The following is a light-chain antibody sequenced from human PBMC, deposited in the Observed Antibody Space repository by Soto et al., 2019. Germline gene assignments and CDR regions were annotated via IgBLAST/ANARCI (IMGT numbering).Light chain of an antibody. V-gene: IGLV1-40*01. Sequence: SVLTQPPSVSGAPGQRLTISCALISSKIGAGYDVHWYQQLPGTAPKLLIYGNSNRPSGVPDRFSGSKSGTSASLAITGLQAEDEADYYCQSYDSSLSGYVFGTGTKVTVL. CDR1: SSKIGAGYD. J-gene: IGLJ1*01. CDR3: QSYDSSLSGYV. CDR2: GNS.